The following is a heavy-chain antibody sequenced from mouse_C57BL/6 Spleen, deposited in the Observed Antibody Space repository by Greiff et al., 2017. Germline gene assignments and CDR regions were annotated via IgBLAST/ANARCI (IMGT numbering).Heavy chain of an antibody. CDR1: GYTFTDYE. Sequence: VQLQESGAELVRPGASVTLSCKASGYTFTDYEMHWVKQTPVHGLEWIGAIDPETGGTAYNQKFKGKAILTADKSSSTAYMELRSLTSEDSAVYYCTRSGTTVVPFDYWGQGTTLTVSS. D-gene: IGHD1-1*01. J-gene: IGHJ2*01. V-gene: IGHV1-15*01. CDR2: IDPETGGT. CDR3: TRSGTTVVPFDY.